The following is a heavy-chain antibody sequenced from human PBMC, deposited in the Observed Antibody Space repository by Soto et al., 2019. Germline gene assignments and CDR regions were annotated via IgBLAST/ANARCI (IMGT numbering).Heavy chain of an antibody. CDR3: ARAPGGDRNLGYYYYYGMDV. J-gene: IGHJ6*02. V-gene: IGHV1-18*04. CDR2: ISAYNGNT. CDR1: GYTFTSYG. Sequence: AASVKVSFKASGYTFTSYGISWVRQAPGQGLEWMGWISAYNGNTNYAQKLQGRVTMTTDTSTSTAYMELRSLRSDDTAVYYCARAPGGDRNLGYYYYYGMDVWGQGTTVTVSS. D-gene: IGHD2-21*02.